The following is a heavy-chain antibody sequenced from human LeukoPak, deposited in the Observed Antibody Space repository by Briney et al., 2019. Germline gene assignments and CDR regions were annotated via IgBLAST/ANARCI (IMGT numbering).Heavy chain of an antibody. CDR1: GFTFGNHW. Sequence: GGSLRLSCAASGFTFGNHWMTWVRQAPGKGLEWVATIEEDGSEKYYVDSVKGRFTISRDNAKSSLYLQMNSLRAEDMAVYYCARGSGWFLYWGQGTLVTVSS. CDR2: IEEDGSEK. D-gene: IGHD6-19*01. CDR3: ARGSGWFLY. J-gene: IGHJ4*02. V-gene: IGHV3-7*04.